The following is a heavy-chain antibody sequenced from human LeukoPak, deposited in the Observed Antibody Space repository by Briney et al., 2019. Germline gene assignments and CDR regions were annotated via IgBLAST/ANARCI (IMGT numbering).Heavy chain of an antibody. J-gene: IGHJ4*02. V-gene: IGHV4-4*07. Sequence: SETLSLTCTVSGGSISSYYWSCIRQPAGKGLEWIGRIYTSGSTNYNPSLKIRVTISVDKSKNQFSLKLSSVTAADTAVYYCAREIRGVIKNYCDYCGEGTLVTVSS. CDR1: GGSISSYY. CDR2: IYTSGST. D-gene: IGHD3-10*01. CDR3: AREIRGVIKNYCDY.